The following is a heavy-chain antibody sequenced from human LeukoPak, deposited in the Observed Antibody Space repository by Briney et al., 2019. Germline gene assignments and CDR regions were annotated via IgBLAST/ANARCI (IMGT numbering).Heavy chain of an antibody. V-gene: IGHV3-30*02. Sequence: GGPLRLSCAASRFTFSIYGMHWARQAPGKGLEWVTFIQYDGSNKYYADSVKGRFTISRDNSRNTVYLQMNSLRGEDTAVYYCARDRTAYSYGTFFDYWGQGTLVTVSS. CDR2: IQYDGSNK. CDR3: ARDRTAYSYGTFFDY. D-gene: IGHD5-18*01. J-gene: IGHJ4*02. CDR1: RFTFSIYG.